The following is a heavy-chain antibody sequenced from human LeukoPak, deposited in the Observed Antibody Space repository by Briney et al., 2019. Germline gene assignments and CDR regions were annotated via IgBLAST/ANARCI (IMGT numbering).Heavy chain of an antibody. CDR2: ISYDGSNK. CDR1: GFTFSSYA. J-gene: IGHJ3*02. CDR3: ARGRSSSSRYAAFDI. Sequence: GGSLRLSCAASGFTFSSYAMHWVRQAPGKGLEWVAVISYDGSNKYYADSVKGRFTISRDNSKNTLYLQMNSLRAEDTAVYYCARGRSSSSRYAAFDIWGQGTMVTVPS. V-gene: IGHV3-30-3*01. D-gene: IGHD6-13*01.